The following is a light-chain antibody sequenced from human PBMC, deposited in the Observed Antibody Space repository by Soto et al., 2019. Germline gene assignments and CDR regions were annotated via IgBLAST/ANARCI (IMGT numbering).Light chain of an antibody. CDR2: GAS. V-gene: IGKV3-20*01. J-gene: IGKJ1*01. Sequence: ENVLTQSPGTLSLSPGERATLSCRASESVSSNYVAWYQQKPGQAPRLLVYGASSRATVIPDRFSGSGSGKDFTLAGSRLEPEDFAVYCCKQYGSSRWTCGQGNKVDIK. CDR1: ESVSSNY. CDR3: KQYGSSRWT.